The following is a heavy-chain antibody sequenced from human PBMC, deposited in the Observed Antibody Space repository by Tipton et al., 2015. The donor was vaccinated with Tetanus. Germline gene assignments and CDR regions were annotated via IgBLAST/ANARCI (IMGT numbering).Heavy chain of an antibody. CDR2: TYHTGGT. J-gene: IGHJ4*02. CDR3: ARTTRRWLHPDC. D-gene: IGHD5-24*01. Sequence: TLSLTCAVSGVSIRNGGYSWNWIRQPAGKGLEWIGYTYHTGGTYYNPSLKSRVTISVDRSSDQFSLRLTSVTAADTAIYYCARTTRRWLHPDCWGQGTLVTVSS. CDR1: GVSIRNGGYS. V-gene: IGHV4-30-2*01.